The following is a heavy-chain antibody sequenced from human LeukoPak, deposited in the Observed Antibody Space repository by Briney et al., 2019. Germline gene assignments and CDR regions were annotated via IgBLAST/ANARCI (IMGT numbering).Heavy chain of an antibody. CDR2: INADGSNT. CDR3: ARVSVCCSASCYSLFDY. Sequence: GGSLRLSCAASGFTFSRYYMHWVRQVPGKGLVWVSRINADGSNTNYADSVKGRFTISRDNAKNTLYLQMNSLRAEDTAVYYCARVSVCCSASCYSLFDYWGQGTLVTVSS. J-gene: IGHJ4*02. V-gene: IGHV3-74*01. CDR1: GFTFSRYY. D-gene: IGHD2-2*01.